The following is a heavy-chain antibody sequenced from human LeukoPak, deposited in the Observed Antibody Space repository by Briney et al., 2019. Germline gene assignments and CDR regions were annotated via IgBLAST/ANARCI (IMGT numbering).Heavy chain of an antibody. D-gene: IGHD5-18*01. V-gene: IGHV3-23*01. CDR1: GFTFSSYA. CDR2: ISGSGGST. Sequence: GGSLRLSCAASGFTFSSYAMSWVRQAPGKGLEWVSAISGSGGSTYYADSVKGRFTISRDNSKDTLYLQMNSQRAEDTAVYYCAKGAGRIQLWLIDYWGQGTLVTVSS. J-gene: IGHJ4*02. CDR3: AKGAGRIQLWLIDY.